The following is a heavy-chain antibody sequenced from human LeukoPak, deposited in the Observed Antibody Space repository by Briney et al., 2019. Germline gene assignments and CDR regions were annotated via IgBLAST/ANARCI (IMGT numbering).Heavy chain of an antibody. CDR1: GGSISRYY. CDR2: IYYSGST. D-gene: IGHD1-14*01. J-gene: IGHJ3*02. CDR3: ASDITGTTKYAFDI. Sequence: SETLSLTCTVSGGSISRYYWSWIRQPPGKGLEWIGYIYYSGSTNYNPSLKSRVTISVDTSKNQFSLELSSVTAADTAIYYCASDITGTTKYAFDIWGQRKIVTLSS. V-gene: IGHV4-59*08.